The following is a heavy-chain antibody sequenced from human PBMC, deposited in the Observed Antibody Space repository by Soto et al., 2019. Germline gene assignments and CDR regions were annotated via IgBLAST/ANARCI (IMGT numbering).Heavy chain of an antibody. CDR2: IIPIFGTA. CDR1: GGTFSSYA. Sequence: QVQLVQSGAEVKKPGSSVKVSCKASGGTFSSYAISWVRQAPGQGLEWMGGIIPIFGTANYAQKFQGRVTITADESTSTAYMELSRLRSEDKAVYYCARSPRSYDFLGGFDYWGQGTLVTVSS. D-gene: IGHD3-3*01. J-gene: IGHJ4*02. V-gene: IGHV1-69*01. CDR3: ARSPRSYDFLGGFDY.